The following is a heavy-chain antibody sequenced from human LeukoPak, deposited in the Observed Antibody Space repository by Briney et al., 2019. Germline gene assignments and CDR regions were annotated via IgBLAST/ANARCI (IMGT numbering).Heavy chain of an antibody. Sequence: GGSLRLSCAASGFTFSSYAMHWVRQAPGKGLEWVAVISYDGSNKYYADSVKGRFTISRDNSKNTLYLQMNSLRAEDTAVYYCAKTDGHYSSGWYVTLYYFDYWGQGTLVTVSS. CDR2: ISYDGSNK. CDR3: AKTDGHYSSGWYVTLYYFDY. V-gene: IGHV3-30*04. CDR1: GFTFSSYA. D-gene: IGHD6-19*01. J-gene: IGHJ4*02.